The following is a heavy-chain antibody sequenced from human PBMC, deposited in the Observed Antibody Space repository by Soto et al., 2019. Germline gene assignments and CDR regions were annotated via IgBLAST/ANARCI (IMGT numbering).Heavy chain of an antibody. CDR3: ARAYDYGDSDDAFDI. CDR2: ISSSSSTI. V-gene: IGHV3-48*01. J-gene: IGHJ3*02. D-gene: IGHD4-17*01. CDR1: GFTFSSYS. Sequence: PGGSLRLSFAASGFTFSSYSMNWVRQAPGKGLEWVSYISSSSSTIYYADSVKGRFTISRDNAKNSLYLQMNSLRAEDTAVYYCARAYDYGDSDDAFDIWGQGTMVTVSS.